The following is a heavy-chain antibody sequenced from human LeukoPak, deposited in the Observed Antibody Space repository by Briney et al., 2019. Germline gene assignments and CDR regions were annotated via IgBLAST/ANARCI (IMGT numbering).Heavy chain of an antibody. Sequence: SETLSLTCTVPGGSISIYYWSWIRQPPGKGLEWIGYIYYSGSTNYNPSLKSRVTISVDTSKNKFSLKLSSVPAADTAVYYCARPTKSYDFWSFDPWGQGTLVTVSS. D-gene: IGHD3-3*01. J-gene: IGHJ5*02. CDR1: GGSISIYY. CDR2: IYYSGST. CDR3: ARPTKSYDFWSFDP. V-gene: IGHV4-59*08.